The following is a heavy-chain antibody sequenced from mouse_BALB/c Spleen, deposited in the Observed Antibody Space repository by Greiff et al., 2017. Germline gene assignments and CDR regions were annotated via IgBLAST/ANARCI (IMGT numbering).Heavy chain of an antibody. CDR1: GFTFSSYA. Sequence: EVKLMESGGGLVKPGGSLKLSCAASGFTFSSYAMSWVRQSPEKRLEWVAEISSGSSTIYYADTVKGRFTLSRDNPKNTLFLQMTSLRSEDTAMYYCARSSHYYAMDDWGQGTSVTVAS. D-gene: IGHD1-3*01. J-gene: IGHJ4*01. V-gene: IGHV5-9-4*01. CDR2: ISSGSSTI. CDR3: ARSSHYYAMDD.